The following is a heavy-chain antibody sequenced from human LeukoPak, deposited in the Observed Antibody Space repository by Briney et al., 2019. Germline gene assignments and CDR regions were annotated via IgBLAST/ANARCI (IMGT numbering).Heavy chain of an antibody. D-gene: IGHD5-18*01. CDR1: GGSISSYY. CDR3: ARDHAADTAMGYYYYYMDV. J-gene: IGHJ6*03. CDR2: IYYSGST. Sequence: SETLSLTCTVSGGSISSYYWSWIRQPPGKGLEWIGYIYYSGSTNYNPSLKSRVTISVDTSKNQFSLKLSSVTAADTAVYYCARDHAADTAMGYYYYYMDVWGKGTTVTVSS. V-gene: IGHV4-59*12.